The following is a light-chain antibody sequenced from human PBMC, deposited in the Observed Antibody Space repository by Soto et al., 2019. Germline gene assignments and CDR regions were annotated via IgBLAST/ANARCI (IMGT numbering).Light chain of an antibody. J-gene: IGLJ1*01. V-gene: IGLV3-21*02. CDR2: DDS. CDR1: SLGSKS. CDR3: QVWESSTDHYV. Sequence: SYELTQPPSVSVAPGQTARITCEGDSLGSKSVHWYQQRPGQAPILVVLDDSDRPSGIHEQFSGSKSGNTATLTFSGVEAGDEADYYCQVWESSTDHYVFGTGTKLTVL.